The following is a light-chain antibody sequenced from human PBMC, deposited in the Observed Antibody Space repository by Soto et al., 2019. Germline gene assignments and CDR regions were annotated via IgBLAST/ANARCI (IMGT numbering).Light chain of an antibody. V-gene: IGLV2-8*01. Sequence: QSVLTQPPSASGSPGQSVTISCTGTSSDVGGYNYVSWYQQYSGKAPKLMIYEVSKRPSGVPDRFPGSKSGNTASLSVSGLQADDEADYYCSSYAGSNNFVVFGGGTKLTVL. CDR3: SSYAGSNNFVV. CDR1: SSDVGGYNY. J-gene: IGLJ2*01. CDR2: EVS.